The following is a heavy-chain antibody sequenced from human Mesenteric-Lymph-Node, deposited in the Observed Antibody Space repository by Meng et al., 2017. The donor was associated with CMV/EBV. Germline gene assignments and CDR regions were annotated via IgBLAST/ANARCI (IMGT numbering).Heavy chain of an antibody. Sequence: SETLSLTCTVSGGSISSSSYYWGWIRQPPGKGLEWIGSIYYSGSTYYNPSLKSRVTISVDTSKNQFSLKLSSVTAADTAVYYCARGRAKHIVVVIAIKGFDPWGQGTLVTVSS. CDR3: ARGRAKHIVVVIAIKGFDP. CDR1: GGSISSSSYY. V-gene: IGHV4-39*01. D-gene: IGHD2-21*01. J-gene: IGHJ5*02. CDR2: IYYSGST.